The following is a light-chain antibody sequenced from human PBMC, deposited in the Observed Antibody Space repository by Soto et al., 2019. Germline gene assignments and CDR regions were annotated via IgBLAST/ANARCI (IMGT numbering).Light chain of an antibody. J-gene: IGKJ4*01. Sequence: DIQMTQSPSTLSAFVGDRVIITCRASQSINTWLAWFQQKPGKAPKVLIYKASTLKSGVPSRFSGSGSGTEFTLTISSLQPDDFATYYCQQYNRYPLTFGGGTKVEIK. V-gene: IGKV1-5*03. CDR2: KAS. CDR3: QQYNRYPLT. CDR1: QSINTW.